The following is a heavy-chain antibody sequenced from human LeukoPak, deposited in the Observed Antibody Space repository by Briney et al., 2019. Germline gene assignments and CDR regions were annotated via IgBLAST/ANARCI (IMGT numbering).Heavy chain of an antibody. D-gene: IGHD3-10*01. CDR1: GDTLTELS. J-gene: IGHJ4*01. V-gene: IGHV1-24*01. CDR3: TTREIVVEPAQTSMVRGVLWRSDF. CDR2: FDPEEGER. Sequence: ASVKVSCKVSGDTLTELSMHWVRQAPGKGLEWMGGFDPEEGERVYARNFQGRFTMTEDTSSGTAYMELNSLRSEDTAVYYCTTREIVVEPAQTSMVRGVLWRSDFWGHGTLVTVSS.